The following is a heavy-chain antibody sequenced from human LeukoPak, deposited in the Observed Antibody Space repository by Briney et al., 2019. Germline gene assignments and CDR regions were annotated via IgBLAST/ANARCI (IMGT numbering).Heavy chain of an antibody. Sequence: PGGSLRLSCAASGFTFSSYAMSWVRPAPGEGLECVSAISGSGGSTYYADSVKGRFTISRDNSENTLYLQMNSLRAEDTAVYYCAKEGFCSSTSCYGEAFDIWGQGTMVTVSS. CDR2: ISGSGGST. CDR1: GFTFSSYA. J-gene: IGHJ3*02. CDR3: AKEGFCSSTSCYGEAFDI. D-gene: IGHD2-2*01. V-gene: IGHV3-23*01.